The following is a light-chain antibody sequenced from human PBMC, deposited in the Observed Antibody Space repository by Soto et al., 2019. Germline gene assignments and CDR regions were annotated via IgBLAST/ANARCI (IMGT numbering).Light chain of an antibody. V-gene: IGKV1-5*03. CDR3: QQYNKFSWT. J-gene: IGKJ1*01. CDR2: KAS. Sequence: DIQMTQSPSTLSASVGDRVTITCRASQSIDKWVAWYQQKPGKAPKLLIWKASLLQNGVPSRFSGSVSGTEFTLTIRSLQPDDVGSYFCQQYNKFSWTFGQGTKVEIK. CDR1: QSIDKW.